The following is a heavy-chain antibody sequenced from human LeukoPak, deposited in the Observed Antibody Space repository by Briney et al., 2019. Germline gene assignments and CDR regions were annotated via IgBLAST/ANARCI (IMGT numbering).Heavy chain of an antibody. CDR3: ARRARSASATVFYYYMDV. V-gene: IGHV1-2*02. CDR2: INPNSGGT. D-gene: IGHD2-15*01. Sequence: ASVKVSCKASGYTFTGYYMHWVRQAPGQGLEWMGWINPNSGGTNYAQKFQGRVTMTRDTSISTAYMELSRLRSDDTAVYYCARRARSASATVFYYYMDVWGKGTTVTISS. J-gene: IGHJ6*03. CDR1: GYTFTGYY.